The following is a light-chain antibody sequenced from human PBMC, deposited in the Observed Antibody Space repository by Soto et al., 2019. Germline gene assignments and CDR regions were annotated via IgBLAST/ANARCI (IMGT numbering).Light chain of an antibody. V-gene: IGKV3D-20*02. CDR3: QQRSNWPLT. Sequence: EIVLTQSPGTLSLSPGERATLPCRASQSISNSYLAWYQQKPGQAPRLLIYGASSRATGIPDRFSGSGSGTDFTLTISSLEAEDFAVYYCQQRSNWPLTFGGGTKVDIK. CDR1: QSISNSY. CDR2: GAS. J-gene: IGKJ4*01.